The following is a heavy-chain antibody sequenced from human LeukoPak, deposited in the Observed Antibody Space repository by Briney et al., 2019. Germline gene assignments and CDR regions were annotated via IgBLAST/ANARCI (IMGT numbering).Heavy chain of an antibody. Sequence: GGSLRLSCAASGITFSNYAMSWVRQAPGKGLEWVSTISNSDFSTYYADSVKDRFTISRDNSENTLYLQMNSLRAEDTALYYCAKATGYLLWGQGTLVTVSS. V-gene: IGHV3-23*01. CDR3: AKATGYLL. CDR2: ISNSDFST. D-gene: IGHD5-18*01. CDR1: GITFSNYA. J-gene: IGHJ4*02.